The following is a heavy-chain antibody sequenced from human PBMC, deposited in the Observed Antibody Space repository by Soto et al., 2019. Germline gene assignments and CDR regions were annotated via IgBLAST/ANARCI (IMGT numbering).Heavy chain of an antibody. J-gene: IGHJ6*02. Sequence: SVKVSCKASGYTFTGYYMHWVRQAPGQGLEWMGWINPNSGGTNYAQKFQGRVTMTRDTSISTAYMELSRLRSDDTAVYYCAREYDSSGYYYGPLYYGMDVWGQGTTVTVYS. CDR2: INPNSGGT. CDR3: AREYDSSGYYYGPLYYGMDV. D-gene: IGHD3-22*01. V-gene: IGHV1-2*02. CDR1: GYTFTGYY.